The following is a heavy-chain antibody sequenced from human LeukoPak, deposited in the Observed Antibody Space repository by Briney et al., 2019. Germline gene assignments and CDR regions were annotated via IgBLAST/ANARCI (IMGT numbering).Heavy chain of an antibody. V-gene: IGHV4/OR15-8*01. CDR3: ARSHDHLWGNYPDY. D-gene: IGHD3-16*02. J-gene: IGHJ4*02. Sequence: SETLSLTCDVSGGSIDGTNWWNWVRQPPGKGLEWIGEIHHDGRINYNPSLKSRVTLSVDKSKNQFSLRLNSVTAAVTAMYYCARSHDHLWGNYPDYWGQGTLVTVSS. CDR2: IHHDGRI. CDR1: GGSIDGTNW.